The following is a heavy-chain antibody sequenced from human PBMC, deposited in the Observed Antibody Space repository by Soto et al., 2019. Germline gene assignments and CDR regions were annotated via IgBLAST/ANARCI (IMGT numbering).Heavy chain of an antibody. D-gene: IGHD3-16*02. CDR1: GYTFTSYD. Sequence: ASVKVACKASGYTFTSYDINWVRQATGQGLEWMGWMNPNSGNTGYAQKFQGRVTMTRNTSISTAYMELSSLRSEDTAVYYCARAGISPDDAFDIWGQGTMVTVSS. V-gene: IGHV1-8*01. CDR2: MNPNSGNT. CDR3: ARAGISPDDAFDI. J-gene: IGHJ3*02.